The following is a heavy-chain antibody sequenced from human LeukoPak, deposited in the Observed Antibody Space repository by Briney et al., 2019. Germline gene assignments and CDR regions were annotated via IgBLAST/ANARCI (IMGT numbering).Heavy chain of an antibody. Sequence: GGSLRLSCVASGFPFSSYWMTWVRQAPGKGLEWVANIKQDGSKKSYVDSVKGRFTISRDNAKNSLYLQMNSLRAEDTAICYCTRVGYIDEGIDYWGQGTLVTVSS. D-gene: IGHD5-24*01. J-gene: IGHJ4*02. CDR2: IKQDGSKK. V-gene: IGHV3-7*04. CDR3: TRVGYIDEGIDY. CDR1: GFPFSSYW.